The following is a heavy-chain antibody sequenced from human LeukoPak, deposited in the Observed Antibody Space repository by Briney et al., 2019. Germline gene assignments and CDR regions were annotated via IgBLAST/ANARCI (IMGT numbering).Heavy chain of an antibody. D-gene: IGHD2-15*01. V-gene: IGHV3-74*01. J-gene: IGHJ3*02. CDR2: INSDGSST. CDR3: ARGGYHHGFDI. Sequence: PGGSLRLSCAASGCTFSSYWMHWVRQAPGKGLVWVSRINSDGSSTIYADSVKGGFTISRDNAKSTVYLQMNSLKAEATAVYYCARGGYHHGFDIWGQGTMVTVSS. CDR1: GCTFSSYW.